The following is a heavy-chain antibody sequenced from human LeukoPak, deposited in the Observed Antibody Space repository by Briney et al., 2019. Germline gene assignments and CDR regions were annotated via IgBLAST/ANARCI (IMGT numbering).Heavy chain of an antibody. CDR1: GFIFSDYY. V-gene: IGHV3-11*01. CDR2: ISTSGSAT. Sequence: GGSLRLSCAASGFIFSDYYMSWIRQAPGKGLEWVSYISTSGSATYYAESVKGRFTISRDNAKNSLYLLMNSQRAEDTAVYYCARDGGEELEHNYYYYGMDVWGQGTTVTVSS. D-gene: IGHD1/OR15-1a*01. J-gene: IGHJ6*02. CDR3: ARDGGEELEHNYYYYGMDV.